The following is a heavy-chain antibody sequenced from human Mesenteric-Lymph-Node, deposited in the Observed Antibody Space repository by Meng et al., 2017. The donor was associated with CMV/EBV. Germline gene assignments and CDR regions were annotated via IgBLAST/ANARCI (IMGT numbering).Heavy chain of an antibody. Sequence: FTGYYIDWVRQAPGQGLEWMGRINAETGGADYSQKFQGRVTLTSDPSSSTAYMELNTLTSDDTAIYFCARGRTMVRGVLIAILGYWGQGTLVTVSS. V-gene: IGHV1-2*06. D-gene: IGHD3-10*01. CDR2: INAETGGA. CDR3: ARGRTMVRGVLIAILGY. CDR1: FTGYY. J-gene: IGHJ4*02.